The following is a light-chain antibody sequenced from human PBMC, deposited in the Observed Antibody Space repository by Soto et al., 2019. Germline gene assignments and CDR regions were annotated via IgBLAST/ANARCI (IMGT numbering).Light chain of an antibody. CDR3: QHRSKWPIT. Sequence: DIQMTQSPSTLSASVGDRVTITCRASQSLRSWLAWYQQRPGKAPKALIYEASSLESGVPSRFSGSGSGTDFTLTISSLEPEDFAVYYCQHRSKWPITFGGGTQVDI. V-gene: IGKV1-5*03. CDR2: EAS. CDR1: QSLRSW. J-gene: IGKJ4*01.